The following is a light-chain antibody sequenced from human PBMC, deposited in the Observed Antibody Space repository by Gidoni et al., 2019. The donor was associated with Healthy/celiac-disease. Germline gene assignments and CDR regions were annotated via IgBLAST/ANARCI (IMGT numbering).Light chain of an antibody. CDR1: QSISSY. Sequence: DFQMTQSPSSLSASVGDRVTITCRASQSISSYLNWYQQKPGKAPKLLIYAASSLQSGVPSRFSGSGSGTDFTLTISSLQPEDFATYYCQQSYSTPGFGGGTKVEIK. V-gene: IGKV1-39*01. CDR2: AAS. CDR3: QQSYSTPG. J-gene: IGKJ4*01.